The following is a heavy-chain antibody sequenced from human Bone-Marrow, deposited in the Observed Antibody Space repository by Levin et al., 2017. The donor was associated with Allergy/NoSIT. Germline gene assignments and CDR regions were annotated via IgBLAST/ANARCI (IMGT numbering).Heavy chain of an antibody. CDR1: GFIFSNYA. V-gene: IGHV3-30*04. CDR3: ARDWVVVIWPPSGNDAFDI. D-gene: IGHD3-22*01. J-gene: IGHJ3*02. Sequence: GGSLRLSCAASGFIFSNYAVHWVRQAPGKGLEWVAVISYDGSNKYYADSVKGRFTISRDNSKNTLYLQMNSLRAEDTAVYYCARDWVVVIWPPSGNDAFDIWGQGTMVTVSS. CDR2: ISYDGSNK.